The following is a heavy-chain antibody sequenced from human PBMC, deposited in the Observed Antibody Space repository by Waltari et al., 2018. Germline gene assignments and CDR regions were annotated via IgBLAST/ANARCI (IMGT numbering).Heavy chain of an antibody. D-gene: IGHD2-21*02. J-gene: IGHJ4*02. CDR1: GGTFSSYA. CDR2: ITPIFGTA. Sequence: QVQLVQSGAEVKKPGSSVKVSCKASGGTFSSYAISWVRQAPGQGLEWMGGITPIFGTANYAQKFQGRVTITADESTSTAYMELSSLRSEDTAVYYCARGTYCGGDCYSGHFDYWGQGTLVTVSS. V-gene: IGHV1-69*01. CDR3: ARGTYCGGDCYSGHFDY.